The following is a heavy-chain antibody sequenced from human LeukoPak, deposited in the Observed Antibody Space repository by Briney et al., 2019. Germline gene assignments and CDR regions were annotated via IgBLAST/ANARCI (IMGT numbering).Heavy chain of an antibody. CDR2: ISSSGSTI. D-gene: IGHD6-19*01. CDR1: GFTFSSYE. CDR3: AGASSGPNY. J-gene: IGHJ4*02. Sequence: GGSLRLSCAASGFTFSSYEMNWVRQAPGKGLEWVSYISSSGSTIYYAASVKGRFTISRDNAKNSLYLQMNSLRAEDTAVYYCAGASSGPNYWGQGTLVTVSS. V-gene: IGHV3-48*03.